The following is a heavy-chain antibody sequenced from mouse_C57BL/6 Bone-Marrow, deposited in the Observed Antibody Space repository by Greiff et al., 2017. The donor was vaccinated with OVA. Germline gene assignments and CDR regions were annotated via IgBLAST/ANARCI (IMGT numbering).Heavy chain of an antibody. CDR3: ARLLLRENY. J-gene: IGHJ2*01. V-gene: IGHV1-19*01. CDR1: GYTFTDYY. CDR2: INPYNGGT. Sequence: VQLKESGAELVRPGSSVKMSCKASGYTFTDYYMNWVKQSHGKSLEWIGVINPYNGGTSYNQKFKGKATLTVDKSSSTAYMELNSLTSEDSAVYYCARLLLRENYWGQGTTLTVSS. D-gene: IGHD1-1*01.